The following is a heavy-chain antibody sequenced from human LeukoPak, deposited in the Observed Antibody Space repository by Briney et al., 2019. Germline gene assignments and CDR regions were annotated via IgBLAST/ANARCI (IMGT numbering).Heavy chain of an antibody. CDR1: GFTVTTNY. J-gene: IGHJ4*02. D-gene: IGHD6-19*01. Sequence: PGGSLRLSCAASGFTVTTNYMTRVRQAPGKGLEWVSIIYSGGYTDYADSVKGRFTISRDNSKNTLDLQMNSLRAEDTAVYCCAKKRVAVAGTHYFDYWGQGTLVTVSS. CDR2: IYSGGYT. CDR3: AKKRVAVAGTHYFDY. V-gene: IGHV3-66*01.